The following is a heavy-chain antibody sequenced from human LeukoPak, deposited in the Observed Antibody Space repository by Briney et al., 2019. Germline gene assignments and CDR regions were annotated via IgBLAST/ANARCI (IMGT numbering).Heavy chain of an antibody. D-gene: IGHD1-7*01. CDR2: ISHSGGT. CDR1: GGSISGHY. V-gene: IGHV4-59*11. Sequence: PSETLSLTCTVFGGSISGHYWSWIRQSPGKGLEGIGYISHSGGTNYNPSLKSRLIISSDTSKSQLSLKLTSLTTADTAVYYCARGWSGTVAGWFDPWGQGTLVTVSS. CDR3: ARGWSGTVAGWFDP. J-gene: IGHJ5*02.